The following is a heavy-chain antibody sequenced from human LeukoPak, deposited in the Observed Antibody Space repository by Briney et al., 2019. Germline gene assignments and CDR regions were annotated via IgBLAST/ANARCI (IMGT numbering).Heavy chain of an antibody. CDR3: ARFFPLAMIVASDAFDI. CDR2: IYPGDSDT. CDR1: GYNFTSYW. J-gene: IGHJ3*02. V-gene: IGHV5-51*01. Sequence: GESLTISCKGSGYNFTSYWIGWVRQMPGKSLEWMGIIYPGDSDTRYSPSFQGQVTISADKSISTAYLQWSSLKASDTAMYYCARFFPLAMIVASDAFDIWGQGTMVTVSS. D-gene: IGHD3-22*01.